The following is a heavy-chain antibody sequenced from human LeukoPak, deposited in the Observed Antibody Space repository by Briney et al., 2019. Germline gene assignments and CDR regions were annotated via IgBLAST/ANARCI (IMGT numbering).Heavy chain of an antibody. D-gene: IGHD2-15*01. CDR2: ISADGSVT. Sequence: GGSLRLSCADSGFTFSRYWMHWVRHTPGKGLVWVSCISADGSVTRYADSVKGRFTISRDNSKSTLYLQMHSLRAEDTAVYYCTTAGGDGSRMGFDPWGQGTLVTVSS. V-gene: IGHV3-74*01. CDR1: GFTFSRYW. J-gene: IGHJ5*02. CDR3: TTAGGDGSRMGFDP.